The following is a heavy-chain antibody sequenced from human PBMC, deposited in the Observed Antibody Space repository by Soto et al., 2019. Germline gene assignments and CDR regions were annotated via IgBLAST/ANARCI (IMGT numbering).Heavy chain of an antibody. V-gene: IGHV3-21*01. CDR2: ISSSSSYI. D-gene: IGHD3-22*01. Sequence: GGSLRLSCAASGFTFSRVWMSWVRQAPGKGLEWVSSISSSSSYIYYADSVKGRFTISRDNAKNSLYLQMNSLRAEDTAVYYCARDSYDSSGYSTPFDYWGQGTLVTVSS. J-gene: IGHJ4*02. CDR1: GFTFSRVW. CDR3: ARDSYDSSGYSTPFDY.